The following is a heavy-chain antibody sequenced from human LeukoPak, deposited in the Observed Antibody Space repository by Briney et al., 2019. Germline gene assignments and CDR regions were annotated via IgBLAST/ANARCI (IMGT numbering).Heavy chain of an antibody. CDR1: GYSFTTYC. Sequence: HGESLKFPCESSGYSFTTYCIGWVRQMPGKGLEWMGIIYPGDSDTRYSPSFQGQVTISADKSINTAYLQWSSLKASDTAMYYCARQHGSGRYYTRAIDYWGQRPLVTVSS. D-gene: IGHD3-10*01. J-gene: IGHJ4*02. CDR3: ARQHGSGRYYTRAIDY. V-gene: IGHV5-51*01. CDR2: IYPGDSDT.